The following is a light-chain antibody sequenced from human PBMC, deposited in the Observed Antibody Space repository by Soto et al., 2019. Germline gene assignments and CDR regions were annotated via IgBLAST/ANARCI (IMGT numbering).Light chain of an antibody. Sequence: QPVLTQPASVSGSPGQSITISCTGTSSDVGGYKYVSWYQQYPGKAPRLMIYEVSNRPSGVSNRFSASKSGNTASLTITGLLAEDEADYFCSSYSTSGTLYVFGSGTKLTVL. CDR3: SSYSTSGTLYV. CDR1: SSDVGGYKY. J-gene: IGLJ1*01. V-gene: IGLV2-14*01. CDR2: EVS.